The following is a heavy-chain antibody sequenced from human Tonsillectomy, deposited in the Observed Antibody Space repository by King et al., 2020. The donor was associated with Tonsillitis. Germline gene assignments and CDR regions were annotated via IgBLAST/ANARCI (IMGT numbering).Heavy chain of an antibody. V-gene: IGHV3-30*18. J-gene: IGHJ4*02. CDR3: AKDRFDDDYVIYYFDY. CDR2: ISYYGSNK. CDR1: GFTFSNYG. Sequence: VQLVESGGGVAQPGRSLRLSCAASGFTFSNYGMHWVRQAPGKGLEWVAVISYYGSNKYSVDSVKGRFTISRYNSKNTLYLQMHSLRAEDTAVYYCAKDRFDDDYVIYYFDYWGQGTLVTVSS. D-gene: IGHD3-16*01.